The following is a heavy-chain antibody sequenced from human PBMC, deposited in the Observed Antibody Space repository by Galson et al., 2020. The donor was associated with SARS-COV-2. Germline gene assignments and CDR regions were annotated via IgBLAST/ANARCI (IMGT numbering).Heavy chain of an antibody. CDR1: GFTFSTYA. V-gene: IGHV3-30*14. Sequence: GGSLRLSCAASGFTFSTYAMYWIRQAPGKGLEWVTVLSYDGSDKYYADSVKGRFTISRDNSKNTLYLQMNSLRAEDTAVYYCARLHQGDMITSLGEFPDYWGQGTLVTVSS. D-gene: IGHD3-16*01. J-gene: IGHJ4*02. CDR2: LSYDGSDK. CDR3: ARLHQGDMITSLGEFPDY.